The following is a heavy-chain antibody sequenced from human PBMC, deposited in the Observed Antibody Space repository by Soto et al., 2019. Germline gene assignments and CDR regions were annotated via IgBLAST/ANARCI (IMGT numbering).Heavy chain of an antibody. D-gene: IGHD3-16*02. Sequence: EVQLVESGGGLVQPGGSLRLSCAASGFTFSTYSMHWVRQAPGKGLEWVSYISGSSATIYYADSVRGRFTVSRDNTKNSLYLQMNSLRDEDTAVYYCARVMITSGGVIVRPSLDCWGQGTLVPVSS. CDR2: ISGSSATI. J-gene: IGHJ4*02. CDR3: ARVMITSGGVIVRPSLDC. V-gene: IGHV3-48*02. CDR1: GFTFSTYS.